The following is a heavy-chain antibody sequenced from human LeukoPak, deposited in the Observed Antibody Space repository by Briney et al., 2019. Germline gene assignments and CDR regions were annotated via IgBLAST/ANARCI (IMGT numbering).Heavy chain of an antibody. D-gene: IGHD3-22*01. CDR2: INPNSGGT. Sequence: ASVKVSCKASGYTFTGYYMHWVRQAPGQGLEWMGWINPNSGGTNYAQKFQGRVTMTRDTSISTAYMELSRLRSDDTAVYYCARVGADSSGYYYVFGIGWFDPWAREPWSPSPQ. CDR1: GYTFTGYY. CDR3: ARVGADSSGYYYVFGIGWFDP. J-gene: IGHJ5*02. V-gene: IGHV1-2*02.